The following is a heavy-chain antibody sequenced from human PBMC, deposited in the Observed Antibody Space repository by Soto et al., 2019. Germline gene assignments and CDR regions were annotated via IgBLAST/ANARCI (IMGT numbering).Heavy chain of an antibody. CDR2: IVPIFGTA. CDR3: GSPLVAASLASYYYGMDV. CDR1: GGTFSRYA. Sequence: QVQLVQSGAEVKKPGSSVKVSCKASGGTFSRYAISWVRQAPGQGLEWMGGIVPIFGTANYAQKFQGRVTITADESTSADSLELSSLGSEDTDVYYCGSPLVAASLASYYYGMDVWGQGTTVTVSS. J-gene: IGHJ6*02. V-gene: IGHV1-69*01. D-gene: IGHD2-15*01.